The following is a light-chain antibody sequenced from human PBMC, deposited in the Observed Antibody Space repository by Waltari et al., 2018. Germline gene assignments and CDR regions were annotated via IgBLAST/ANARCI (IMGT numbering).Light chain of an antibody. J-gene: IGKJ4*01. V-gene: IGKV4-1*01. CDR3: QQYATTPLT. CDR1: QSLLFSSNNKNY. Sequence: DIVMTQSPDSLAVSLGDRATINCKSSQSLLFSSNNKNYLAWYQQKPGQPPKLLIYWASIRESGVPDRFRCRGSGTDFTLTISSLQAEDVAVYYCQQYATTPLTCRGGTKVEIK. CDR2: WAS.